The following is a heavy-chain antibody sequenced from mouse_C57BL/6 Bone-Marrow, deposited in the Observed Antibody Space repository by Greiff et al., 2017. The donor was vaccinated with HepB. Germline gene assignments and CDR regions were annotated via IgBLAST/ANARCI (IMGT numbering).Heavy chain of an antibody. D-gene: IGHD1-1*01. CDR3: ARRGPSYYYGSSYWFAY. CDR1: GYSITSGYY. CDR2: ISYDGSN. V-gene: IGHV3-6*01. J-gene: IGHJ3*01. Sequence: ESGPGLVKPSQSLSLTCSVTGYSITSGYYWNWIRQFPGNKLEWMGYISYDGSNNYNPSLKNRISSTRDTSKNQYFLKLNSVTTEDTATYYCARRGPSYYYGSSYWFAYWGQGTLVTVSA.